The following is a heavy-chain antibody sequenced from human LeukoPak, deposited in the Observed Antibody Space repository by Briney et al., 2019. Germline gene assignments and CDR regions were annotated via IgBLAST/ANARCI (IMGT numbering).Heavy chain of an antibody. CDR2: ISSSSSYI. CDR3: ARNLDSSGWYNDAFDI. V-gene: IGHV3-21*01. D-gene: IGHD6-19*01. J-gene: IGHJ3*02. Sequence: GGSLRLSCAASGFTFSSYSMNWVRQAPGKGLEWVSSISSSSSYIYYADSVKGRFTISRDNAKNSLYLQMNSLRAEDTAVYYCARNLDSSGWYNDAFDIWGQGTMVTVSS. CDR1: GFTFSSYS.